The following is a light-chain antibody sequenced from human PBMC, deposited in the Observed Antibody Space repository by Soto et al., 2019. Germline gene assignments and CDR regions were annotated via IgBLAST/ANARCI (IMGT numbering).Light chain of an antibody. Sequence: DIHLTQSPSSLSASVGDRVTITCRASQYISTQLAWYQQKPGKAPKLLISGAFSLESGVPSRFSGSGSGTEFTLTISSLQPDDFATYYCQQYYSYSTFGQGTKVDIK. CDR2: GAF. CDR1: QYISTQ. CDR3: QQYYSYST. J-gene: IGKJ1*01. V-gene: IGKV1-5*01.